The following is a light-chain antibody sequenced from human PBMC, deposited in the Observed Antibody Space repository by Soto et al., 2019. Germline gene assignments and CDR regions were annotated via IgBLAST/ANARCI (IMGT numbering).Light chain of an antibody. J-gene: IGKJ2*01. CDR2: DVS. CDR3: HQYGSSPPT. V-gene: IGKV3-20*01. Sequence: EIVLTQSPGTLSLSPGEGATLSCRASQSVSSSLLAWFQQKPGQAPRLLIHDVSSRATGIPDRFSGSGSGTDFTLSISRLEPEDFAVYYCHQYGSSPPTFGQGTKLEIK. CDR1: QSVSSSL.